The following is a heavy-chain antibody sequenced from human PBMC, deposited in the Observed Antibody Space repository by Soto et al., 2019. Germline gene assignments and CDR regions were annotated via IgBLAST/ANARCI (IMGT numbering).Heavy chain of an antibody. V-gene: IGHV3-11*01. D-gene: IGHD3-22*01. CDR3: ARAGSGYPYYYYYMDV. CDR1: GFTFSDYY. Sequence: GGSLRLSCAASGFTFSDYYMSWIRQAPGKGLEWVSYISSSGSTIYYADSVKGRFTISRDNAKNSLYLQMNSLRAEDTAVYYCARAGSGYPYYYYYMDVWGKGTTVTVSS. CDR2: ISSSGSTI. J-gene: IGHJ6*03.